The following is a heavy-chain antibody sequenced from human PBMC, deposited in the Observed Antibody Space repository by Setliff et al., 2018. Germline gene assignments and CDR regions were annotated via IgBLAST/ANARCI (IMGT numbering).Heavy chain of an antibody. Sequence: SETLSLTCTVSGGSISSGGYYWSWIRQHPGKGLEWIGYIYYSGSTYYNPSLKSRVTISVDTSKNQFSLKLSSVTAADTAVYYCARGDNGHWSGYSPVSGKSAYYYMDVWGKGTTVTVSS. V-gene: IGHV4-31*03. J-gene: IGHJ6*03. D-gene: IGHD3-3*01. CDR1: GGSISSGGYY. CDR2: IYYSGST. CDR3: ARGDNGHWSGYSPVSGKSAYYYMDV.